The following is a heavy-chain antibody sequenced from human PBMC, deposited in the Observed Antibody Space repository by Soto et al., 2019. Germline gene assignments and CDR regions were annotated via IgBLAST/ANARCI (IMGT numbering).Heavy chain of an antibody. CDR3: AKRSGYQEAAYLDY. Sequence: GASVKVSCKASGYTFTSYGISWVRQAPGQGLEWMGWISAYNGNTNYAQKLQGRVTMTTDTSTSTAYMELRSLRSDDTAVYYCAKRSGYQEAAYLDYWGQGTLVTVSS. V-gene: IGHV1-18*01. J-gene: IGHJ4*02. CDR1: GYTFTSYG. D-gene: IGHD5-12*01. CDR2: ISAYNGNT.